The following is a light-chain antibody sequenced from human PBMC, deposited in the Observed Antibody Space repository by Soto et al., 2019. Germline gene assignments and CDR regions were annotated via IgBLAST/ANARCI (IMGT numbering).Light chain of an antibody. V-gene: IGLV2-14*03. Sequence: QSVLTQPASVSGSPGQSITISCTGTSSDIGRYDYVSWYQQHPGKAPKFIIYDVYSRPSGVSNRFSGSKSGNTASLTISGLQPEGEADYFCSSYTSSNSLVFGPGTKVTVL. CDR2: DVY. J-gene: IGLJ1*01. CDR1: SSDIGRYDY. CDR3: SSYTSSNSLV.